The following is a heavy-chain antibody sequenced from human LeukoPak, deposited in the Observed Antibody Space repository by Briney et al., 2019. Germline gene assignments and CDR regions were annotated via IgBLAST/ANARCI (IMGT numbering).Heavy chain of an antibody. CDR2: IYYSGTT. CDR1: GGFFSSSRYY. Sequence: SETLSLTCIVSGGFFSSSRYYWGWLRQPPGTGREGFGSIYYSGTTNYNPSLTIRVTISVDTSKPQSSLKLSPVTAADTAVYSSASITPLDIVVVVAGGGAFDIWGQGTMVTVSS. D-gene: IGHD2-15*01. J-gene: IGHJ3*02. CDR3: ASITPLDIVVVVAGGGAFDI. V-gene: IGHV4-39*07.